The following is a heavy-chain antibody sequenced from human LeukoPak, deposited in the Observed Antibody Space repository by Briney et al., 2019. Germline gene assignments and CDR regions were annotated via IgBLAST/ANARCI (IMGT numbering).Heavy chain of an antibody. Sequence: PGGCLRLSCAASGFTFSSYAMSWVRQAPGKRLEWVSAISGSGGSTYYADSVKGRFTISRDNSKSTLYLQINSLRAENTAVYYCAKETITMIVVVTYFDYWGQGTLVTVSS. V-gene: IGHV3-23*01. CDR3: AKETITMIVVVTYFDY. D-gene: IGHD3-22*01. CDR1: GFTFSSYA. J-gene: IGHJ4*02. CDR2: ISGSGGST.